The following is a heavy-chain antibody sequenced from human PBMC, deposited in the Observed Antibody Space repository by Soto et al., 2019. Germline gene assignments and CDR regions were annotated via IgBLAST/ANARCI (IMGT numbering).Heavy chain of an antibody. CDR1: GYTFTSYG. CDR3: ARASQDYDILTGYYGRFDY. D-gene: IGHD3-9*01. J-gene: IGHJ4*02. CDR2: ISAYNGNT. V-gene: IGHV1-18*04. Sequence: QVQLVQSGAEVKKPGASVKVSCKASGYTFTSYGISWVRQAPGQGLEWMGWISAYNGNTNYAQKLQGRDTMTTDTSTSTAYMELRSLRSDDTAVYYCARASQDYDILTGYYGRFDYWGQGTLVTVSS.